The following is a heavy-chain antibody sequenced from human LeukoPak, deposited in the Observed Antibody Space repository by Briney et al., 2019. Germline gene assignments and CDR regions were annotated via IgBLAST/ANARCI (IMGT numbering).Heavy chain of an antibody. Sequence: SETLSLTCAVYGGSFSGYYWSWIRQPPGKGLEWIGEINHSGSTNYNPSLKSQVTISVDTSKNQFSLKLSSVTAADTAVYYCARGPRWIQLWLSIIGFDPWGQGTLVTVSS. V-gene: IGHV4-34*01. CDR2: INHSGST. CDR3: ARGPRWIQLWLSIIGFDP. J-gene: IGHJ5*02. CDR1: GGSFSGYY. D-gene: IGHD5-18*01.